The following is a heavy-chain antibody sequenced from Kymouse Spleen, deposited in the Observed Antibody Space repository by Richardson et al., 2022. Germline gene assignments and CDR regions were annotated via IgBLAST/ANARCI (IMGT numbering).Heavy chain of an antibody. CDR2: IYYSGST. D-gene: IGHD6-13*01. V-gene: IGHV4-61*01. CDR1: GGSVSSGSYY. J-gene: IGHJ6*02. Sequence: QVQLQESGPGLVKPSETLSLTCTVSGGSVSSGSYYWSWIRQPPGKGLEWIGYIYYSGSTNYNPSLKSRVTISVDTSKNQFSLKLSSVTAADTAVYYCARDYSSSSSYYYYGMDVWGQGTTVTVSS. CDR3: ARDYSSSSSYYYYGMDV.